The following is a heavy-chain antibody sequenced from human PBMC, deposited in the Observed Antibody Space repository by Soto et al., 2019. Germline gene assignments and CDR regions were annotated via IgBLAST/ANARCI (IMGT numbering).Heavy chain of an antibody. CDR2: IYWDDDK. V-gene: IGHV2-5*02. CDR3: AHSYGGSSEY. Sequence: QITLKESGPTLVTPTQTLTLTCTFSGFSLTTSGMDVGWIRQSPGKALEWLALIYWDDDKRYSPSLKTRLTIXTDTAKHQVVLTITNMDPVDTATDDRAHSYGGSSEYWCQGTLVTVSS. J-gene: IGHJ4*02. D-gene: IGHD3-10*01. CDR1: GFSLTTSGMD.